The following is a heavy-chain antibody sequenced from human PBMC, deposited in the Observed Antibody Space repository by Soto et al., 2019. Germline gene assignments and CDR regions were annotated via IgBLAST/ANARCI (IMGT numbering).Heavy chain of an antibody. CDR3: VNLGLQLWTRRGDAFDI. J-gene: IGHJ3*02. CDR1: GFTFSSYA. V-gene: IGHV3-64D*06. D-gene: IGHD5-18*01. CDR2: ISSNGGST. Sequence: GGSLRLSCSASGFTFSSYAMHWVRQAPGKGLEYVSAISSNGGSTYYADSVKGRFTISRDNSKNTLYLQMSSLRAEDTAVYYCVNLGLQLWTRRGDAFDIWGQGTMVTVSS.